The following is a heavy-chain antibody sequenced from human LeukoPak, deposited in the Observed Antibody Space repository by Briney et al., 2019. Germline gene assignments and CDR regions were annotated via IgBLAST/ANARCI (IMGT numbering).Heavy chain of an antibody. CDR3: ATDYGGNSGDAFDI. CDR2: IHHSGST. CDR1: SYSISSGYY. J-gene: IGHJ3*02. Sequence: SETLSLTCVVSSYSISSGYYWGWIRQPPGKGLEWIGSIHHSGSTYYNPSLKSRVTISVDTSKNQFSLKLNSVTAADTAVYYCATDYGGNSGDAFDIWGQGTMVTVSS. V-gene: IGHV4-38-2*01. D-gene: IGHD4-23*01.